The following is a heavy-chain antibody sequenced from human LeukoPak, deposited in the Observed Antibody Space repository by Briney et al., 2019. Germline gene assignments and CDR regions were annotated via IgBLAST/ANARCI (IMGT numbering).Heavy chain of an antibody. CDR3: ARSVITFGGVIVRGLDY. CDR2: IIPIFGTA. V-gene: IGHV1-69*05. D-gene: IGHD3-16*02. J-gene: IGHJ4*02. Sequence: ASVKVSCKASGGAFISYAISWVRQAPGQGLEWMGRIIPIFGTANYAQKFQGRVTITTDESTSTAYMELSSLRSEDTAVYYCARSVITFGGVIVRGLDYWGQGTLVTVSS. CDR1: GGAFISYA.